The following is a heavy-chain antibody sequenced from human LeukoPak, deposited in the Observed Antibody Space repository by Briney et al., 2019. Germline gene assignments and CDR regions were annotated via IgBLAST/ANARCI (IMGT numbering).Heavy chain of an antibody. CDR3: ARGGGWLPDH. V-gene: IGHV4-59*01. CDR1: GDSISSYY. CDR2: IYYSGRT. D-gene: IGHD5-12*01. J-gene: IGHJ4*02. Sequence: SETLSLTCTVSGDSISSYYWRWIRQPPGKGLEWIGIIYYSGRTNYNPSLKSRVTISVDTSKRQFSLKLNSVTAADTAVYYCARGGGWLPDHWGQGTLVTVSS.